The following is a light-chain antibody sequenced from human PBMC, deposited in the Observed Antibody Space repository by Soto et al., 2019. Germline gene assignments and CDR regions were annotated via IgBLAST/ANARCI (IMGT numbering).Light chain of an antibody. Sequence: QSVLTQPASVSGSPGQSITISCTGTSSDIGSYNYVSWYQQYPGKAPKLMIYDVSNRPSGVSNRFSGSKSGNTASLTISGLRTEDEADYYCNSYTGTSSRYVFGTGTKLTVL. CDR1: SSDIGSYNY. J-gene: IGLJ1*01. V-gene: IGLV2-14*01. CDR2: DVS. CDR3: NSYTGTSSRYV.